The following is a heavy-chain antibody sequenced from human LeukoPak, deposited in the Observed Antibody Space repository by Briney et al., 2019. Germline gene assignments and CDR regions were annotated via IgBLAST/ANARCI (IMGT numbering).Heavy chain of an antibody. V-gene: IGHV3-30*02. CDR2: IRYDGSNK. J-gene: IGHJ4*02. Sequence: PGGSLRLSCAASGFTFSSYAMSWVRQAPGKGLEWVAFIRYDGSNKYYADSVKGRFTISRDNSKNTLYLQMNSLRAEDTAVYYCAKSMLYSSSWYYFDYWGQGTLVTVSS. D-gene: IGHD6-13*01. CDR1: GFTFSSYA. CDR3: AKSMLYSSSWYYFDY.